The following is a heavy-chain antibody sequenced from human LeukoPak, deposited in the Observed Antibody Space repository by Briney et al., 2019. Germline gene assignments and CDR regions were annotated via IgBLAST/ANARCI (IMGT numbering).Heavy chain of an antibody. CDR2: INSDGSST. CDR1: GFTFSSYW. CDR3: ARGRPWTGEAFDI. V-gene: IGHV3-74*01. J-gene: IGHJ3*02. D-gene: IGHD3/OR15-3a*01. Sequence: GGSLRLSCAASGFTFSSYWMHWVRQAPGKGLVWVSRINSDGSSTSYADSVKGRFTISRDNAKNTLYLQMNSLRAADTAVYYCARGRPWTGEAFDIWGQGTMVTVSS.